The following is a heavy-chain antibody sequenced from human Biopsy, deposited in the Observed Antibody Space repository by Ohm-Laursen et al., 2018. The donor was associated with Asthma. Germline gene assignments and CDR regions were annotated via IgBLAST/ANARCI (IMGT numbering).Heavy chain of an antibody. CDR3: ARAVDYSHYYGVDV. V-gene: IGHV1-18*01. CDR1: GYAFNSAG. CDR2: ISVYNGNT. J-gene: IGHJ6*02. D-gene: IGHD3-10*01. Sequence: SVKVSCKTSGYAFNSAGITWVRQAPGQGLEWMGWISVYNGNTKVAQKLQDRVTMITDTSTSTAYMELRSLRSDDTAVYFCARAVDYSHYYGVDVWGQGTTVTVS.